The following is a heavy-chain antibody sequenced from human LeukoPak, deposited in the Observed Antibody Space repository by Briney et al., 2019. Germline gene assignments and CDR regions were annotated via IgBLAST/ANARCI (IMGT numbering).Heavy chain of an antibody. CDR2: IYYRGST. CDR1: GGSISSSSYY. Sequence: PSETLSLTCTVSGGSISSSSYYWGCIRQPPGKGLEWIGSIYYRGSTYYNPSLKSRVTISLDTSKNQFSLNLSSVTAADTAVYYCARVPGGVEVSGIPLDYWGQGTLVTVSS. V-gene: IGHV4-39*07. CDR3: ARVPGGVEVSGIPLDY. J-gene: IGHJ4*02. D-gene: IGHD6-19*01.